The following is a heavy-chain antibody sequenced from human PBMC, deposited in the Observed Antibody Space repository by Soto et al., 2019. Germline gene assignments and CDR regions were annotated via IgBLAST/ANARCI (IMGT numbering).Heavy chain of an antibody. CDR1: GGSISSYY. CDR3: ARHQETTVTTTAGGAFDI. Sequence: SETLSLTCTVSGGSISSYYWSWIRQPPGKGLEWIGYIYYSGSTNYNPSLKSRVTISVDTSKNLFSLKLSSVTAADTAVYYCARHQETTVTTTAGGAFDIWGQGTMVTVSS. J-gene: IGHJ3*02. D-gene: IGHD4-17*01. V-gene: IGHV4-59*08. CDR2: IYYSGST.